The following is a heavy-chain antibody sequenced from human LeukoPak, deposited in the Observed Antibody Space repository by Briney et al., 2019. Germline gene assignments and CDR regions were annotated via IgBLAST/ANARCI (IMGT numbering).Heavy chain of an antibody. Sequence: ASVKVSCKASGYSFSSYGINWVRQAPGQGLEWMGWISAYNGDTEYAQNLKGRVTMTTDTSTSTAYMELRSLSSDDTAVYYCARQVVNWGGWFDPWGQGTLVTVSS. CDR1: GYSFSSYG. J-gene: IGHJ5*02. D-gene: IGHD7-27*01. CDR3: ARQVVNWGGWFDP. CDR2: ISAYNGDT. V-gene: IGHV1-18*01.